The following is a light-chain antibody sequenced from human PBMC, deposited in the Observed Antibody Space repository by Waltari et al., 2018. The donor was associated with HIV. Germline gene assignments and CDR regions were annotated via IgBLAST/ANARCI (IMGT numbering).Light chain of an antibody. J-gene: IGLJ3*02. CDR2: QVS. V-gene: IGLV2-8*01. Sequence: QSALTQPPSASGSPGQSVTISCTGHTSDVGGYTYVYWSQQLPGKPPNLMICQVSKRPSGVPDRFSGSKSGNTASLTVSGLQAEDDADYYCSSYAGSNNWVFGGGTKLTVL. CDR3: SSYAGSNNWV. CDR1: TSDVGGYTY.